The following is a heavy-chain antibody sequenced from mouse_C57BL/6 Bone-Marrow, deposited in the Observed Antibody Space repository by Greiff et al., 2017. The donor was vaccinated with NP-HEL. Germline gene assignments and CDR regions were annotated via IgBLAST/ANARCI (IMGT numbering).Heavy chain of an antibody. V-gene: IGHV7-3*01. D-gene: IGHD1-1*01. CDR1: GFTFTDYY. CDR3: ARSVGSSLSDD. J-gene: IGHJ2*01. Sequence: DVMLVESGGGLVQPGGSLSLSCAASGFTFTDYYMSWVRQPPGQALEWLGFIRNKANGYTTEHSASVKGPFTISRDNSQSVLYLQMDALGAEDSATDYCARSVGSSLSDDWGKGTTLTVSS. CDR2: IRNKANGYTT.